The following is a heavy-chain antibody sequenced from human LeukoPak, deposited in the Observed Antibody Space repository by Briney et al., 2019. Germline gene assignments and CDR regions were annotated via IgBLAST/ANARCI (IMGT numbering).Heavy chain of an antibody. CDR2: INQDGSEK. J-gene: IGHJ5*02. Sequence: PGGSLRLSCAASGFTFSNYWIYWVRQAPGKGLEWVANINQDGSEKSFVDSVKGRIIISRDNAKNSLYLQMNSLRAEDTAVYYCARSNWFDPWGQGTLVTVSS. V-gene: IGHV3-7*01. CDR3: ARSNWFDP. CDR1: GFTFSNYW.